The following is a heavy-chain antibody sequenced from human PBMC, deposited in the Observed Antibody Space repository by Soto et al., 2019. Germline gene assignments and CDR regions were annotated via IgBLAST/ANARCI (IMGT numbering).Heavy chain of an antibody. J-gene: IGHJ6*02. V-gene: IGHV1-18*01. CDR1: GYTFTNYG. CDR3: ARSPGYSASWGYFYYGMKI. Sequence: QVQLVQSGAELKKPGASVKVSCKASGYTFTNYGISWVRQAPGQGLEWMGWINTYHGTTKYAQKLQGRDTMTKDTSTSTAYMELTSLRSDDTAVYYCARSPGYSASWGYFYYGMKIWGQGTTVIVSS. D-gene: IGHD6-13*01. CDR2: INTYHGTT.